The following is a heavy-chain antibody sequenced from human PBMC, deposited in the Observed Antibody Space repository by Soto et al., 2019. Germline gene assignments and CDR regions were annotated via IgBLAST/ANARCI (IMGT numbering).Heavy chain of an antibody. CDR1: GDSASSNSAA. V-gene: IGHV6-1*01. J-gene: IGHJ6*02. CDR2: TYYRSKWYN. Sequence: SETLSLTCAISGDSASSNSAAWNWIRQSPSRGLEWLGRTYYRSKWYNDYAVSVKSRITINPDTSKNQFSLQLNSVTPEDTAVYYCARGQQLEHYYYYYGMDVWGQGTTVTVSS. D-gene: IGHD6-13*01. CDR3: ARGQQLEHYYYYYGMDV.